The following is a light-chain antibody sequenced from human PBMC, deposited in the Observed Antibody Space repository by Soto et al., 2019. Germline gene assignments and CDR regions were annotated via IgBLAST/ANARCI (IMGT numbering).Light chain of an antibody. CDR3: QHYYSYPRT. V-gene: IGKV1-8*01. CDR2: AAS. CDR1: QGISSY. Sequence: AIRMTQSPSSFSASTGDRVTITCRASQGISSYLAWYQQKPGKAPKLLIYAASTLQSGVPSRFSGSGSGTDFTLTISCLQSEDFATYDCQHYYSYPRTFGQGTKLEIK. J-gene: IGKJ2*01.